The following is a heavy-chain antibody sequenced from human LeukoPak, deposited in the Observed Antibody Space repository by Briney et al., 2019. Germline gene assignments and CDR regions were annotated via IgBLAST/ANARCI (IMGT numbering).Heavy chain of an antibody. CDR2: TYYRGST. CDR1: IGSISTNN. CDR3: ARDGPIRFGEIFEVQADY. J-gene: IGHJ4*02. Sequence: SETLSLTSTGSIGSISTNNWGWHRQPQGLGLKWIGYTYYRGSTNYHPSLRRRVTLSVATSKKPFSLMTSLVTAADTAVYYCARDGPIRFGEIFEVQADYWGQGTRVTVSS. D-gene: IGHD3-10*01. V-gene: IGHV4-59*01.